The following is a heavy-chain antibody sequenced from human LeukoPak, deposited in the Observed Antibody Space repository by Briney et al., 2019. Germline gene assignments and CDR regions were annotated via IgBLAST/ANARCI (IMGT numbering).Heavy chain of an antibody. CDR3: GRGGPGNWFDP. CDR2: IYSGGST. CDR1: GFTVSSNY. Sequence: AGGSLRLSCAASGFTVSSNYMSWVRQAPGKGLEWVPVIYSGGSTYYADSVKGRFTISRDNSKNTLYLQMNSLRAEDTAVYYCGRGGPGNWFDPWGQGTLVTVSS. V-gene: IGHV3-66*02. J-gene: IGHJ5*02.